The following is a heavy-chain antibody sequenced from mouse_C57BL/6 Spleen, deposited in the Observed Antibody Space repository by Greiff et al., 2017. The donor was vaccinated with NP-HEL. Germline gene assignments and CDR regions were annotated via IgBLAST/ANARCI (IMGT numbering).Heavy chain of an antibody. V-gene: IGHV5-9*01. CDR2: ISGGGGNT. D-gene: IGHD2-10*02. J-gene: IGHJ2*01. CDR3: ARYGNYVFDY. Sequence: EVKVEESGGGLVKPGGSLKLSCAASGFTFSSYTMSWVRQTPEKRLEWVATISGGGGNTYYPDSVKGRFTISRDNAKNTLYLQMSSLRSEDTALYYCARYGNYVFDYWGQGTTLTVSS. CDR1: GFTFSSYT.